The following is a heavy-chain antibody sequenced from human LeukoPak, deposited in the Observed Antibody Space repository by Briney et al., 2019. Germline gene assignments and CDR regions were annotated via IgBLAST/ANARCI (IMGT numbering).Heavy chain of an antibody. Sequence: GTSVKVSCKASGFTFTSSAMQWVRQARGQRLEWIGWIVVGSGNTNYAQKFQDRVIITRDMSTSTAYMELTSLRSEDTAVYYCAAASYVWESLYYYYYMDVWGKGTTVTISS. CDR3: AAASYVWESLYYYYYMDV. V-gene: IGHV1-58*02. CDR1: GFTFTSSA. D-gene: IGHD3-16*01. CDR2: IVVGSGNT. J-gene: IGHJ6*03.